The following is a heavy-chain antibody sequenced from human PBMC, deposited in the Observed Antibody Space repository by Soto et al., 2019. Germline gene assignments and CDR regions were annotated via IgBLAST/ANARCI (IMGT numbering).Heavy chain of an antibody. D-gene: IGHD2-21*02. CDR1: GYTFTSYG. V-gene: IGHV1-46*01. CDR3: ALRGNSVGYNWFDP. Sequence: ASVNVSCKTSGYTFTSYGISLVRQAPGQGLEWMGTIGPTGGIRNYAQRFQGRLTITKDTSKNQVVLTMTNMDPVDTATYYCALRGNSVGYNWFDPWGQGTLVTVSS. CDR2: IGPTGGIR. J-gene: IGHJ5*02.